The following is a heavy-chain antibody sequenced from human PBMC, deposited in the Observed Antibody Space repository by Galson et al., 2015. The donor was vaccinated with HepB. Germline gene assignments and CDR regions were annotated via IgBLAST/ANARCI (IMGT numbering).Heavy chain of an antibody. V-gene: IGHV3-7*03. Sequence: SLRLSCAASGFTFRNYWMNWVRQAPGKGLEWVAIIKQDGSEKFYVDSVKGRFTISRDNAKNSVYLQMNSLRPEDTAVYYCARVDDKGDSRVYHFYGMDVWGQGTTVAVSS. CDR3: ARVDDKGDSRVYHFYGMDV. D-gene: IGHD1-26*01. J-gene: IGHJ6*02. CDR1: GFTFRNYW. CDR2: IKQDGSEK.